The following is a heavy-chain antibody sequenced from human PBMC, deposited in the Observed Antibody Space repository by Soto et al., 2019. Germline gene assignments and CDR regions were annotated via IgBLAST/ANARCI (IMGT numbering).Heavy chain of an antibody. D-gene: IGHD2-2*01. J-gene: IGHJ5*02. CDR2: IYYSGST. CDR1: GGSISSGDYY. Sequence: LSLTCSVSGGSISSGDYYWTWIRQPPGKGLEWIGYIYYSGSTYYNPSLKSRVTISVDTSKNQFSLKLSSVTAADTAVYYCARADIVVVPAAKWFDPWGQGTLVTVSS. V-gene: IGHV4-30-4*01. CDR3: ARADIVVVPAAKWFDP.